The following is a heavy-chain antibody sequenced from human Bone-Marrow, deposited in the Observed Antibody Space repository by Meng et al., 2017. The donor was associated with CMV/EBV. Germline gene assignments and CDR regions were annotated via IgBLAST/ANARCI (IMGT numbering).Heavy chain of an antibody. V-gene: IGHV3-11*01. CDR3: AVEPRTLPF. CDR1: GFTFTDFY. CDR2: ISPNGEII. D-gene: IGHD5-24*01. Sequence: SLLLSCAASGFTFTDFYMSWIRQAPGKGLEHLSFISPNGEIIYYADSVEGRFTISRDNAKNSLYLQMSSLRAEDTAVYYCAVEPRTLPFWGQGTLVTVSS. J-gene: IGHJ4*02.